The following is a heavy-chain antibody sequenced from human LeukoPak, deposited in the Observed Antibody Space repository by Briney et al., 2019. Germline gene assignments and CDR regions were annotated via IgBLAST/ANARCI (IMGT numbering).Heavy chain of an antibody. CDR3: AKDSGSFDFWSGYWVDY. D-gene: IGHD3-3*01. CDR1: GFTFSSYA. Sequence: GGSLRLSCAASGFTFSSYAMSSVRQAPGKGLEWVSAISGSGGSTYYAGSVKGRFTISRDNSKNTLYLQMNSLRAEDTAVYYCAKDSGSFDFWSGYWVDYWGQGTLVTVSS. J-gene: IGHJ4*02. V-gene: IGHV3-23*01. CDR2: ISGSGGST.